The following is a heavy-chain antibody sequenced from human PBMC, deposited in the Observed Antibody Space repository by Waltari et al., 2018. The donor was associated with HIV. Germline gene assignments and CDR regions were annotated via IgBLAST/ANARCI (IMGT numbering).Heavy chain of an antibody. D-gene: IGHD6-6*01. CDR1: GFTFSSYR. Sequence: EVQLVESGGGLVQPGGSLRLSCAASGFTFSSYRMNWVRQAPGKGLEWVSYISSSSSTIYYADSVKGRFTISRDNAKNSLYLQMNSLRAEDTAVYYCARDSYSSFAEYFQHWGQGTLVTVSS. V-gene: IGHV3-48*01. CDR2: ISSSSSTI. J-gene: IGHJ1*01. CDR3: ARDSYSSFAEYFQH.